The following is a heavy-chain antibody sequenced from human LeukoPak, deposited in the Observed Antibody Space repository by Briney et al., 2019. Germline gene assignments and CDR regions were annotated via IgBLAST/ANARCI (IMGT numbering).Heavy chain of an antibody. D-gene: IGHD5-18*01. CDR1: GGSISSYY. J-gene: IGHJ6*03. Sequence: SETLSLTCTVSGGSISSYYWSWIRQPAGKGLEWIGRIYTSGSTNYNPSLKRRVTMSVDTSKNQFSLKLSSVTAADTAVYYCARGPLGYSCAVPYYYYMDVWGKGSTVTVSS. CDR2: IYTSGST. CDR3: ARGPLGYSCAVPYYYYMDV. V-gene: IGHV4-4*07.